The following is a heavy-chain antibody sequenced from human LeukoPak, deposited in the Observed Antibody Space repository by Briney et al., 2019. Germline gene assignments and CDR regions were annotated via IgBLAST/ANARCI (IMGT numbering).Heavy chain of an antibody. Sequence: SETLSLTCAVYGGSFSGYYWSWIRQPPGKGLEWIEEVNHSGSTNYNPSLKSRVTISVDTSKNQFSLKLSSVTAADTAVYYCARGTTAVVNFDYWGQGTLVTVSS. D-gene: IGHD4-23*01. V-gene: IGHV4-34*01. CDR2: VNHSGST. CDR1: GGSFSGYY. J-gene: IGHJ4*02. CDR3: ARGTTAVVNFDY.